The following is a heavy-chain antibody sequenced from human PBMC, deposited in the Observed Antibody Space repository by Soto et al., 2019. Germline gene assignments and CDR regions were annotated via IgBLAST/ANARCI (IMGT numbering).Heavy chain of an antibody. J-gene: IGHJ4*02. D-gene: IGHD3-3*01. V-gene: IGHV6-1*01. CDR3: ARDLSAYDFWSGYYPPFDY. CDR1: GDSVSSNSAA. CDR2: TYYRSKWYN. Sequence: TLSLTCAISGDSVSSNSAAWNWIRQSPSRGLEWLGRTYYRSKWYNDYAVSVKSRITINPDTSKNQFSLQLNSVTPEDTAVYYCARDLSAYDFWSGYYPPFDYWGQGTLVTVSS.